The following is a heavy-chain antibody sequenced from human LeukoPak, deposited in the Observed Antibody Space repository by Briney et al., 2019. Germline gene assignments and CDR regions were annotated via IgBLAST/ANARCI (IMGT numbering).Heavy chain of an antibody. CDR1: GYTFTSYY. CDR3: ARAYSGSRSAPHYYYYYMDV. D-gene: IGHD1-26*01. Sequence: ASVKVSCKASGYTFTSYYMHWVRQAPGQGLEWMGIINPSGGSTSYAQKFQGRVTMTRDTSTSTVYMELSSLRSEDTAVYYCARAYSGSRSAPHYYYYYMDVWGKGTTVTISS. CDR2: INPSGGST. V-gene: IGHV1-46*01. J-gene: IGHJ6*03.